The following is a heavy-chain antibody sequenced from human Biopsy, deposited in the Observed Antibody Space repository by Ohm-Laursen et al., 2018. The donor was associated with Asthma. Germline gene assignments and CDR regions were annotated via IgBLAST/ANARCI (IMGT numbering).Heavy chain of an antibody. J-gene: IGHJ4*02. Sequence: GASVKVSCKASGYTFTGYYMHWVRQAPGQGLGWMGRINPNSGGTNYAQKFQGRVTMTRDTSISTAYMELSRLRSDDTAVYYCARSFVLGIPDYWGQGTLVTVSS. V-gene: IGHV1-2*06. CDR3: ARSFVLGIPDY. CDR2: INPNSGGT. D-gene: IGHD2-21*01. CDR1: GYTFTGYY.